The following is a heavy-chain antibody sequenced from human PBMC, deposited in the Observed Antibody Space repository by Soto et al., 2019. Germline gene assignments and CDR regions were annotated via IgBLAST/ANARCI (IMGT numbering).Heavy chain of an antibody. J-gene: IGHJ6*03. CDR2: ISSSSSYI. CDR3: ARDEGVLTGYPPSMDV. D-gene: IGHD3-9*01. V-gene: IGHV3-21*01. Sequence: GGSLRLSCAASGFTFSSYSMNWVRQAPGKGLEWVSSISSSSSYIYYADSVKGRFTISRDNAKNSLYLQMNSLRAEDTAVYYCARDEGVLTGYPPSMDVWGKGTTVTVSS. CDR1: GFTFSSYS.